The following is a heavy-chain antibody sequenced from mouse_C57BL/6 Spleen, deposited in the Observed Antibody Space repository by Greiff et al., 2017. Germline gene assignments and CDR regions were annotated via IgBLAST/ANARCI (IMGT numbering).Heavy chain of an antibody. D-gene: IGHD2-4*01. Sequence: VQLQQSGPGMVKPSQSLSLTCTVTGYSITSGYDWHWIRHFPGNKLEWMGYISYSGSTNYNPSLKSRISITHDTYNNHFFLKLNSVTTEDTATYYCARGEDYGLFAYWGQGTLVTVSA. CDR3: ARGEDYGLFAY. CDR2: ISYSGST. CDR1: GYSITSGYD. V-gene: IGHV3-1*01. J-gene: IGHJ3*01.